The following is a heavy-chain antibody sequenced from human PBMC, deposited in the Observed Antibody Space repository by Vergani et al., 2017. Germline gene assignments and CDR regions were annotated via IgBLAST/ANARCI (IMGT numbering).Heavy chain of an antibody. V-gene: IGHV4-30-2*01. D-gene: IGHD6-6*01. CDR1: GGSISSGGYS. CDR3: ARDSSSDKSFDY. CDR2: IYHSGST. Sequence: QLQLPASGSGLVKPSQTLSLTCAVSGGSISSGGYSWSWIRKPPGKGLEWIGYIYHSGSTYYNPSLKSRVTISVDRSKNQFSLKLSSVTAAETAVYYCARDSSSDKSFDYWGQGTLVTVSS. J-gene: IGHJ4*02.